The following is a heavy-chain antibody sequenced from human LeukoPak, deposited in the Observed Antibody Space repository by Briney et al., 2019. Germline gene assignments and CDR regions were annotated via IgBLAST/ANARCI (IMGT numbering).Heavy chain of an antibody. CDR2: ISYDGSNK. CDR3: AKAESGWETDGFDI. D-gene: IGHD6-19*01. Sequence: PCRSQTVSCAASGFTFSSYGMHWVRQAPGKGLEWVAVISYDGSNKYYADYVKRRGTISRDNSKNTLYLQMNSLRAEDTAVYYCAKAESGWETDGFDIWGQGTMVTVSS. CDR1: GFTFSSYG. V-gene: IGHV3-30*18. J-gene: IGHJ3*02.